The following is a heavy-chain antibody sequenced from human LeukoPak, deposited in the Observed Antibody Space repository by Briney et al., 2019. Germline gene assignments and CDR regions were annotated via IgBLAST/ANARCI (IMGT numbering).Heavy chain of an antibody. CDR1: GGSISSSSYY. CDR2: TYYSGRT. J-gene: IGHJ3*02. V-gene: IGHV4-39*07. CDR3: GTMGPDSNGYYPHDALDI. D-gene: IGHD3-22*01. Sequence: SETLSLICTVSGGSISSSSYYWGWIRQPPGKGLERIGSTYYSGRTYYNPPLKCRVTISVGPSKNQCSLKLSSVAAAQTAVYCCGTMGPDSNGYYPHDALDIWGQGTMVSVSS.